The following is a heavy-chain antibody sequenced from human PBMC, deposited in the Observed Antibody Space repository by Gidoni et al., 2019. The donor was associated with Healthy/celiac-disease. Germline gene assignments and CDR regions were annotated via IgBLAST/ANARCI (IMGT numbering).Heavy chain of an antibody. CDR2: NSSNGGST. J-gene: IGHJ4*02. Sequence: EVQLVESGGGLVQPGGSLRLSCSASGFTFSSYAMHWVRQAPGKGLEYVSANSSNGGSTYYADSVKGRFTISRDNSKNTLYLQMSSLRAEDTAVYYCVKGGRYCSSTSCYKEPDYFDYWGQGTLVTVSS. CDR1: GFTFSSYA. V-gene: IGHV3-64D*06. D-gene: IGHD2-2*02. CDR3: VKGGRYCSSTSCYKEPDYFDY.